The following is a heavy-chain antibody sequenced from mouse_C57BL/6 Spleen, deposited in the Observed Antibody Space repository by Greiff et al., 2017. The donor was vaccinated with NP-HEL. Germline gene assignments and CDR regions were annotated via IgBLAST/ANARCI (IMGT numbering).Heavy chain of an antibody. CDR1: GYTFTSYW. J-gene: IGHJ2*01. CDR2: IDPSDSET. V-gene: IGHV1-52*01. D-gene: IGHD1-1*01. Sequence: QVQLQQPGAELVRPGSSVKLSCKASGYTFTSYWMHWVKQRPIQGLEWIGNIDPSDSETHYNQKFKDKATLTVDKSSSTAYMQLSSLTSEDSAVYYCARGTTVVADDWGQGTTLTVSS. CDR3: ARGTTVVADD.